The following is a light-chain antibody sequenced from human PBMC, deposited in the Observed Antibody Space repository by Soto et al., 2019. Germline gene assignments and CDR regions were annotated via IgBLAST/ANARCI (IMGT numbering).Light chain of an antibody. CDR1: QTISSW. V-gene: IGKV1-5*03. CDR2: KAS. CDR3: QQYNSYPWT. J-gene: IGKJ1*01. Sequence: DIQMTQSPSTLSASVGDRVTITCRASQTISSWLAWYQQKPGKAPKLLIYKASSLESGVPSRFSGSASGTEFTLTISSLQPDDFATYYYQQYNSYPWTFGQGTKVEIK.